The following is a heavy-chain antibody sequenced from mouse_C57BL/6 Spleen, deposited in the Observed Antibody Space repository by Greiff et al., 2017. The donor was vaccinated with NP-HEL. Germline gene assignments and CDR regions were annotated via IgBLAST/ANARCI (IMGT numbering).Heavy chain of an antibody. J-gene: IGHJ4*01. V-gene: IGHV1-82*01. CDR2: IYPGDGDT. CDR1: GYAFSSSW. Sequence: QVQLQQSGPELVKPGASVKISCKASGYAFSSSWMNWVKQRPGKGLEWIGRIYPGDGDTNYNGKFKGKATLTADKSSSTAYMQLSSLTSEDSAVYFCVPLSPYYAMDYWGQGTSVTVSS. CDR3: VPLSPYYAMDY.